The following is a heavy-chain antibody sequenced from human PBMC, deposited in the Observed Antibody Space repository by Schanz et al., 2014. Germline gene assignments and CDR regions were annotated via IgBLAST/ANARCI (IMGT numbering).Heavy chain of an antibody. CDR1: EFTFSTDA. D-gene: IGHD3-10*01. J-gene: IGHJ3*02. CDR2: INHSGNN. Sequence: VHLLESGGGLVQPGGSLRLSCAASEFTFSTDAMSWVRQAPGKGLEWIGEINHSGNNYYNPSLKSRVTISGDTSKNQFSLKMTAVSAADTAVYYCASNMVQGTISDAFEIWGQGTMVAVSS. V-gene: IGHV4-34*01. CDR3: ASNMVQGTISDAFEI.